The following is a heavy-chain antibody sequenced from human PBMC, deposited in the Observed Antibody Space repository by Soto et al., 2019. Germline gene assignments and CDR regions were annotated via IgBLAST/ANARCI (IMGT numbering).Heavy chain of an antibody. Sequence: VQLVQSGAEVRKPGSSVKVSCKASGGTFSSYAISWVRQAPGQGLEWMGGIIPIFGTINYAQEFQGRITITADKSTSTAYMELSRLRPEYTAVYYCARGGVVITGYGMDVWGQGTTVTVSS. CDR2: IIPIFGTI. CDR1: GGTFSSYA. CDR3: ARGGVVITGYGMDV. D-gene: IGHD3-22*01. J-gene: IGHJ6*02. V-gene: IGHV1-69*06.